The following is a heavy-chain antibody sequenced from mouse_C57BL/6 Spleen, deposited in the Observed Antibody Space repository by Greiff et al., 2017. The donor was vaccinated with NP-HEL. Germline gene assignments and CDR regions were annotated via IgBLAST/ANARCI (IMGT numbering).Heavy chain of an antibody. Sequence: QVQLQQPGAELVRPGSSVKLSCKASGYTFTSYWMDWVKQRPGQGLEWIGNIYPSDSETHYNQKFKDKATLTVDKSSSTAYMQLSSLTSEDSAVYYCAREGEGGYGSIWGTGTTVTVSS. J-gene: IGHJ1*03. CDR3: AREGEGGYGSI. D-gene: IGHD1-1*01. CDR2: IYPSDSET. CDR1: GYTFTSYW. V-gene: IGHV1-61*01.